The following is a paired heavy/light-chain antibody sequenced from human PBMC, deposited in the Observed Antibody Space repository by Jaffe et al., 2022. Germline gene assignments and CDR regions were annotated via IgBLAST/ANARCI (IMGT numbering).Heavy chain of an antibody. D-gene: IGHD3-10*01. CDR2: INPSGGST. Sequence: QVQLVQSGAEVKKPGASVKVSCKASGYTFTSYYMHWVRQAPGQGLEWMGIINPSGGSTSYAQKFQGRVTMTRDTSTSTVYMELSSLRSEDTAVYYCARDLEGYYGSGSPPINWFDPWGQGTLVTVSS. CDR1: GYTFTSYY. J-gene: IGHJ5*02. V-gene: IGHV1-46*01. CDR3: ARDLEGYYGSGSPPINWFDP.
Light chain of an antibody. CDR1: QSVSSY. J-gene: IGKJ2*01. Sequence: EIVLTQSPATLSLSPGERATLSCRASQSVSSYLAWYQQKPGQAPRLLIYDASNRATGIPARFSGSGSGTDFTLTISSLEPEDFAVYYCQQRSNWQYTFGQGTKLEIK. CDR3: QQRSNWQYT. V-gene: IGKV3-11*01. CDR2: DAS.